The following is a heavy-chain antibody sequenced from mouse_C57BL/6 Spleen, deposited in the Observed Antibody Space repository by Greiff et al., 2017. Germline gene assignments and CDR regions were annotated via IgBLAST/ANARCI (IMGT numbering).Heavy chain of an antibody. CDR1: GFTFSSYA. V-gene: IGHV5-4*03. D-gene: IGHD1-1*01. CDR2: ISDGGSYT. J-gene: IGHJ1*03. CDR3: ARYGSRSYWYFDV. Sequence: EVKLMESGGGLVKPGGSLKLSCAASGFTFSSYAMSWVRHTPEKRLEWVATISDGGSYTYYPDNVKGRFTISRDNAKNNLYLQMSHLKSEDTAMYYCARYGSRSYWYFDVWGTGTTVTVSS.